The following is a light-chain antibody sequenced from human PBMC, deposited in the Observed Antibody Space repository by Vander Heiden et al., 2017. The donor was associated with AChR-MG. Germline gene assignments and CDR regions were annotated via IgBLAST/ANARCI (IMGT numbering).Light chain of an antibody. J-gene: IGLJ2*01. CDR3: SSYTSSSTLV. CDR1: SSDVGGYKY. Sequence: QSALTQPASVSGPPGRSITIPCTGTSSDVGGYKYVSWYQQHPGKAPKLMIYDVSNRPSGVSNRFSGSKSGNTASLTISGLQAEDEADYYCSSYTSSSTLVFGGGTQLTVL. CDR2: DVS. V-gene: IGLV2-14*03.